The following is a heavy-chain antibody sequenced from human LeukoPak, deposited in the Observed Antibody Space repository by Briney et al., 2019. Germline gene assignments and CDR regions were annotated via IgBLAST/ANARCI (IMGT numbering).Heavy chain of an antibody. CDR3: ARGVAGTEGLFEY. CDR2: FSAYNGNT. D-gene: IGHD6-19*01. Sequence: ASVKVSCKASGYTFTNYGITWVRQDPGQGLEWMGWFSAYNGNTNYAQKLQDRVTMTTDTSTNTAYMELRSLRSDDTAVYFCARGVAGTEGLFEYWGQGTLVTVSS. CDR1: GYTFTNYG. J-gene: IGHJ4*02. V-gene: IGHV1-18*01.